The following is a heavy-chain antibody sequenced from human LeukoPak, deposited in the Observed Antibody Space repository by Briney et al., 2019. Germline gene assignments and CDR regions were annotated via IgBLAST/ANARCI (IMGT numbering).Heavy chain of an antibody. J-gene: IGHJ4*02. CDR3: ARTPPNDYGDYCFDY. D-gene: IGHD4-17*01. CDR2: IYYSGST. V-gene: IGHV4-59*01. CDR1: GGFITSYY. Sequence: SETLSLTCTASGGFITSYYSSWSRQPPQKGLEWIGYIYYSGSTNYNHSLQSRVTITADTSTNNASLKLSTLRAADTAVYYCARTPPNDYGDYCFDYWGQGTLVTVSS.